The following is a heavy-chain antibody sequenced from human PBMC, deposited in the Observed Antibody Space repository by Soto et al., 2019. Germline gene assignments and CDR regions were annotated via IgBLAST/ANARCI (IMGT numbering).Heavy chain of an antibody. CDR1: GFTFNNYA. D-gene: IGHD3-10*01. CDR3: AKGRGGSGSLTPRVDF. V-gene: IGHV3-23*01. CDR2: ISGGGDTT. Sequence: EGQLLESGGGLVQPGRSLRLSCAASGFTFNNYAMTWVRQAPGKGLEWVSAISGGGDTTSYADSVKGRFTVSRDGSKNTLYLQMSSLRAEDTALYYCAKGRGGSGSLTPRVDFWGQGTLVTVSS. J-gene: IGHJ4*02.